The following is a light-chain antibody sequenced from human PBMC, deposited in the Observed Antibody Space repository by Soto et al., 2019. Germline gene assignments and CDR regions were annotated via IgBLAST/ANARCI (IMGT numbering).Light chain of an antibody. CDR2: RIF. CDR1: QSVNNY. Sequence: EIVMTQSPATVSVSPGERVTLSCRASQSVNNYLAWYQQKPGQAPRLLVYRIFSRATGVPARFSGSGSGTEFTLTISSLQSEDSAVYVCQQFGSSPRTFGQGTKVEIK. V-gene: IGKV3-15*01. CDR3: QQFGSSPRT. J-gene: IGKJ1*01.